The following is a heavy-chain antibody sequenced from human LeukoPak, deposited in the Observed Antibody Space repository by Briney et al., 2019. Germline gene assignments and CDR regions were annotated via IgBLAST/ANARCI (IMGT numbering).Heavy chain of an antibody. Sequence: GGSLRLSCAASGFTFSSYAMSWVRQAPGKGLEWVSAISGSGGSTYYADSVKGRFTISRDNSKNTLYLQMNSLRAEGTAVYYCAKVRGGYDAAGWFDPWGQGTLVTVSS. CDR3: AKVRGGYDAAGWFDP. D-gene: IGHD5-12*01. CDR2: ISGSGGST. V-gene: IGHV3-23*01. J-gene: IGHJ5*02. CDR1: GFTFSSYA.